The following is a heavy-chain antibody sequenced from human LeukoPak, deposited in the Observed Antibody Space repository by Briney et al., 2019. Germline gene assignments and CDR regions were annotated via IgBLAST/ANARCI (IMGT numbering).Heavy chain of an antibody. CDR1: GFTFSSHS. CDR3: ASQRWLQSSFDY. J-gene: IGHJ4*02. D-gene: IGHD5-24*01. V-gene: IGHV3-21*01. CDR2: ISSSSNYI. Sequence: GGSLRLSCAASGFTFSSHSMNWVRQAPGKGLEWVSSISSSSNYIYYADSVKGRFTISRDNAKNTLYLQMNSLRAEDTAVYYCASQRWLQSSFDYWGQGTLVTVSS.